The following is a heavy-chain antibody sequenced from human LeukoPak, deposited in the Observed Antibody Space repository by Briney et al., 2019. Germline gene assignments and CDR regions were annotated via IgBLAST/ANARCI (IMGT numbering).Heavy chain of an antibody. CDR1: GFTFSRYA. V-gene: IGHV3-23*01. D-gene: IGHD1-26*01. Sequence: GSLRLSCEASGFTFSRYAMIWVRQAPGKGLEWGSGSSGGGGITSYAGSVKGRFTISRDNSKNTLSLQMKSLRAEDTALYYCAKGGTESYHYYGMDVWGQGTTVTVSS. J-gene: IGHJ6*02. CDR3: AKGGTESYHYYGMDV. CDR2: SSGGGGIT.